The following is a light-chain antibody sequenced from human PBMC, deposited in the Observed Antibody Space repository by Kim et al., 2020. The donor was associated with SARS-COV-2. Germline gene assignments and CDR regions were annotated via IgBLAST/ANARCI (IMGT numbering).Light chain of an antibody. CDR3: QTWGTGIQGV. J-gene: IGLJ3*02. Sequence: VKLTCTLSSGHSSYASAWHQQQPEKGPRYLMKLNSDGSHSKGDGIPDRFSGSSSGAERYLTISSLQSEDEADYYCQTWGTGIQGVFGGGTQLTVL. CDR2: LNSDGSH. CDR1: SGHSSYA. V-gene: IGLV4-69*01.